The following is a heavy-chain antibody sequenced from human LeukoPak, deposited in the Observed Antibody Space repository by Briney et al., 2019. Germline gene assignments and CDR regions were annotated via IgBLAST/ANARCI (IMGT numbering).Heavy chain of an antibody. V-gene: IGHV1-24*01. Sequence: ASVKVSCKVSGYTLTELSMHWVRQAPGKGLEWMGGFDPEDGETIYAQMFQGRVTMTEDTSTDTAYMELSSLRSEDTAVYYCATEVGSNNWFDPWGQGTLVTVSS. CDR3: ATEVGSNNWFDP. D-gene: IGHD1-26*01. CDR2: FDPEDGET. J-gene: IGHJ5*02. CDR1: GYTLTELS.